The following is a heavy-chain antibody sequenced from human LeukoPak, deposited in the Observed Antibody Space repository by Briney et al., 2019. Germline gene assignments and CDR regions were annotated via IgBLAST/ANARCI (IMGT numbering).Heavy chain of an antibody. CDR1: GFTFSSYW. CDR3: ARDGEHSSWSNYYYYMDV. D-gene: IGHD3-3*01. CDR2: IKQDGSEK. J-gene: IGHJ6*03. V-gene: IGHV3-7*01. Sequence: PGGSLRLSCAASGFTFSSYWMSWVRQAPGKGLEWVANIKQDGSEKYYVDSVKGRFTISRDNAKNSLYVQMISLRGEDRGVYYCARDGEHSSWSNYYYYMDVWGKGTTVTVSS.